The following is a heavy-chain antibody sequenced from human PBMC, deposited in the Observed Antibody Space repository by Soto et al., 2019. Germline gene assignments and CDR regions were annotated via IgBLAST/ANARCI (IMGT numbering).Heavy chain of an antibody. D-gene: IGHD3-22*01. Sequence: PGGSLRLSCAASGFTFSSYAMSWVRQAPGKGLEWVAAISVSGNNAYYADSVKGRFTISRDNSQNSVFLQMSSLRADDTAVYYCARDQLRPGILYSLGVLLPEYGLWGQGTL. CDR2: ISVSGNNA. CDR3: ARDQLRPGILYSLGVLLPEYGL. J-gene: IGHJ4*02. CDR1: GFTFSSYA. V-gene: IGHV3-23*01.